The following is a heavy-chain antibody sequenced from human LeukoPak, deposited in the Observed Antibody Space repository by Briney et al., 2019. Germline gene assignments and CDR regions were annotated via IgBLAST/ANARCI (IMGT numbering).Heavy chain of an antibody. J-gene: IGHJ4*02. Sequence: SQTLSLTCTVSGGSINNGGYYWSWIRQHPGRGLEWIGYIYYSGSSYYNPSLRSRVTISVDTSKNHFSLKLSSVTAADTAVYYCARNRDGYNSFDYWGQGTLVTVSS. V-gene: IGHV4-31*03. D-gene: IGHD5-24*01. CDR1: GGSINNGGYY. CDR3: ARNRDGYNSFDY. CDR2: IYYSGSS.